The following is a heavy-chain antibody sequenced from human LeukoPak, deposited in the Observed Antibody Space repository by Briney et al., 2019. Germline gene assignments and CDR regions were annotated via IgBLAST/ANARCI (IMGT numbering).Heavy chain of an antibody. CDR1: GGSISSGGYY. V-gene: IGHV4-39*07. Sequence: SETLSLTCTVSGGSISSGGYYWGWIRQPPGKGLDWIGSMYYSGGTYYNPSLKSRVTISADTYKNQVSLKLSSVTAADTAVYYCARDPDYYDDSGYTWGQGTLVTVSS. J-gene: IGHJ5*02. CDR2: MYYSGGT. D-gene: IGHD3-22*01. CDR3: ARDPDYYDDSGYT.